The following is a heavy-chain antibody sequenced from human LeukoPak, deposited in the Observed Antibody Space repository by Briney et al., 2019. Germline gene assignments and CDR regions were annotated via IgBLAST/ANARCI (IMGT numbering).Heavy chain of an antibody. D-gene: IGHD6-6*01. CDR2: IYTSGST. CDR3: ARADSSYTGFRFDY. J-gene: IGHJ4*02. CDR1: DGSISSGSYY. V-gene: IGHV4-61*02. Sequence: SETLSLTCTVSDGSISSGSYYWSWIRQPAGKGLEWIGRIYTSGSTNYNPSLKSRVTISVDTSKNQFSLKLSSVTAADTAVYYCARADSSYTGFRFDYWGQGTLVTVSS.